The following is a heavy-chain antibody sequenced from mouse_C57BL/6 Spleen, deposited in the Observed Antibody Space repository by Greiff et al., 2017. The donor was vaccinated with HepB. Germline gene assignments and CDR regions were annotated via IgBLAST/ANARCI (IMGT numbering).Heavy chain of an antibody. D-gene: IGHD4-1*01. J-gene: IGHJ2*01. CDR2: ISSGSSTI. CDR3: ARPNWEAYYFDY. V-gene: IGHV5-17*01. CDR1: GFTFSDYG. Sequence: EVQVVESGGGLVKPGGSLKLSCAASGFTFSDYGMHWVRQAPEKGLEWVAYISSGSSTIYYADTVKGRFTISRDNAKNTLFRQMTSLRSEDTAMYDCARPNWEAYYFDYWGQGTTLTVSS.